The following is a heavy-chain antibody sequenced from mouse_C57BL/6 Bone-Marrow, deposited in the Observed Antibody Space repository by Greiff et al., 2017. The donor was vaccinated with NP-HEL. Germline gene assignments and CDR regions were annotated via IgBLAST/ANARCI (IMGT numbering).Heavy chain of an antibody. CDR1: GYAFSSSW. CDR3: ARSGYYFWYFDV. V-gene: IGHV1-82*01. Sequence: VQLQQSGPELVKPGASVKISCKASGYAFSSSWMNWVKQRPGKGLEWIGRIYPGDGDTNYNGKFKGKATLTAAKSSSTAYMQLSSLTSEDSAVYFCARSGYYFWYFDVWGTGTTVTVSS. J-gene: IGHJ1*03. CDR2: IYPGDGDT. D-gene: IGHD2-3*01.